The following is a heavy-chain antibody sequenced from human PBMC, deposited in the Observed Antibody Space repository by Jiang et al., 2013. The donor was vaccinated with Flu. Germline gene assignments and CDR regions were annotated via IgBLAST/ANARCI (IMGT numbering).Heavy chain of an antibody. J-gene: IGHJ5*02. CDR3: ARREPGPYSGENWFDP. V-gene: IGHV4-39*01. CDR2: IYYSGST. Sequence: SGSGLVKPSETLSLTCTVSGGSISSSSYYWGWIRQPPGKGLEWIGSIYYSGSTYYNPSLKSRVTISVDTSKNQFSLKLSSVTAADTAVYYCARREPGPYSGENWFDPWGQGTLVTVSS. D-gene: IGHD1-26*01. CDR1: GGSISSSSYY.